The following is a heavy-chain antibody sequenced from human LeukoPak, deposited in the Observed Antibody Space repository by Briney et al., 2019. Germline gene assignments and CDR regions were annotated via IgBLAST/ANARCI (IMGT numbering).Heavy chain of an antibody. CDR3: AKDSKIVGPTFRSYHYMDV. J-gene: IGHJ6*03. CDR1: GFTFSSYG. V-gene: IGHV3-30*18. CDR2: ISYDGSNK. D-gene: IGHD1-26*01. Sequence: AGGSLRLSCAASGFTFSSYGMHWVRQAPGKGLEWVAVISYDGSNKYYADSVKGRFTISRDNSKNTLYLQMNSLRAEDTAVYYCAKDSKIVGPTFRSYHYMDVWGKGTTVTVSS.